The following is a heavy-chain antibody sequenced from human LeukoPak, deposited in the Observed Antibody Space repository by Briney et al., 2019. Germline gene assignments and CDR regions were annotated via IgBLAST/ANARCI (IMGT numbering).Heavy chain of an antibody. CDR2: IHYTGRT. J-gene: IGHJ4*02. D-gene: IGHD3-16*01. V-gene: IGHV4-39*07. Sequence: PSETLSLTCTVSGGSISSDTSHWGWIRQPPGKGLEWIGSIHYTGRTYYNPSLKSRVTISVDTSKSQFSLKLPSVTAADTAGYYCGRTWGYYFDYWGQGTLVTVSS. CDR1: GGSISSDTSH. CDR3: GRTWGYYFDY.